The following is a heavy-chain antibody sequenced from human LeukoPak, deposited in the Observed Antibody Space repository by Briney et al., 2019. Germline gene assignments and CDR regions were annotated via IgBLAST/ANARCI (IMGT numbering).Heavy chain of an antibody. CDR3: ARGGIVATPYYFDY. D-gene: IGHD5-12*01. CDR2: INHSGST. J-gene: IGHJ4*02. Sequence: SETLSLTCAVYGGSFSGYYWSRIRQPPGKGLEWIGEINHSGSTNYNPSLKSRVTISVDTSKNQFSLKLSSVTAADTAVYYCARGGIVATPYYFDYWGQGTLVTVSS. CDR1: GGSFSGYY. V-gene: IGHV4-34*01.